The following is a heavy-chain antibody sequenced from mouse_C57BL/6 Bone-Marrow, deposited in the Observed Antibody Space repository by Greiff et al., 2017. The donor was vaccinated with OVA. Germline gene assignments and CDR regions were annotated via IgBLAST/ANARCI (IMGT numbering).Heavy chain of an antibody. CDR1: GFNIKDYY. D-gene: IGHD2-4*01. J-gene: IGHJ3*01. CDR2: IDPEDGDT. Sequence: EVQLKESGAELVRPGASVKLSCTASGFNIKDYYMHWVKQRPEQGLEWIGRIDPEDGDTEYAPKFQGKATMTADTSSNTAYLQLSSLTSEDTAVYYCTPIYYDYSWFAYWGQGTLVTVSA. V-gene: IGHV14-1*01. CDR3: TPIYYDYSWFAY.